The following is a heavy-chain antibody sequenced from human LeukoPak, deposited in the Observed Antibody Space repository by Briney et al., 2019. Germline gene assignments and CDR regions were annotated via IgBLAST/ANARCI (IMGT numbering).Heavy chain of an antibody. CDR3: ARAGKYSSSWYDY. D-gene: IGHD6-13*01. J-gene: IGHJ4*02. V-gene: IGHV3-48*03. CDR2: ISSSGSTI. Sequence: PGGSLRLSCAASGFTFSSYEMNWVRQAPGKGLEWVSYISSSGSTIYYADSVKGRFTISRDNAKNSLHLQMNSLRAEDTAVYYCARAGKYSSSWYDYWGQGTLVTVSS. CDR1: GFTFSSYE.